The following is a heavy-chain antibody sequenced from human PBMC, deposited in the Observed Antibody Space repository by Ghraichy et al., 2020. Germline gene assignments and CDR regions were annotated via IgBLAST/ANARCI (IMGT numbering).Heavy chain of an antibody. J-gene: IGHJ5*02. CDR3: ARASVVVPAALGLDP. D-gene: IGHD2-2*01. Sequence: SETLSLTCAVYGGSFSGYYWSWIRQPPGKGLEWIGEINHSGSTNYNPSLKSRVTISVDTSKNQFSLKLSSVTAVDTAVYYCARASVVVPAALGLDPWGQGTLVTVSS. V-gene: IGHV4-34*01. CDR1: GGSFSGYY. CDR2: INHSGST.